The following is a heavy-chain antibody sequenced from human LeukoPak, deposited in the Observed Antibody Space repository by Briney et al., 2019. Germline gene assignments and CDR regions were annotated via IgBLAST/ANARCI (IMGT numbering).Heavy chain of an antibody. CDR2: IYYDGST. CDR3: ARDHAVNDILTADAFDI. Sequence: SETLSLTCTVSGGSIYSYYWSWIRQPPGKGLDWIGYIYYDGSTKYNPSLKSRVTMSVDTSKNQFSLKLSSVTAADTAVYYCARDHAVNDILTADAFDIWGQGTMVTGSS. D-gene: IGHD3-9*01. CDR1: GGSIYSYY. V-gene: IGHV4-59*01. J-gene: IGHJ3*02.